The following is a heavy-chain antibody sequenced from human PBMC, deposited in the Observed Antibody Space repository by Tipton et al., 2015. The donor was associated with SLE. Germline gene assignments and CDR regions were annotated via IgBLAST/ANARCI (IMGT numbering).Heavy chain of an antibody. CDR3: ARGDYDSRTFDP. D-gene: IGHD3-22*01. J-gene: IGHJ5*02. CDR2: IYYSGST. V-gene: IGHV4-61*01. Sequence: TLSLTCTVSGGSISSSSYYWSWIRQPPGKGLEWIGYIYYSGSTNYNPSLKSRVTISVDTSKNQFSLKLSSVTAADTAVYYCARGDYDSRTFDPWGQGTLVTVSS. CDR1: GGSISSSSYY.